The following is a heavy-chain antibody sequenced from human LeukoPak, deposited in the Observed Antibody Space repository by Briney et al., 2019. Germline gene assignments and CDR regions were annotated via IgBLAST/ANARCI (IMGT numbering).Heavy chain of an antibody. CDR1: GFTFSSYA. D-gene: IGHD3-16*01. V-gene: IGHV3-30*04. Sequence: GGSLRLSCAASGFTFSSYAMHWVRQAPGKGLEWVAVISYDGSNKYYADSVKGRFTISRDNSKNTLYLQMNSLRAEDTAVYYCARDRTGGFDYWGQGTLVTVSS. CDR2: ISYDGSNK. CDR3: ARDRTGGFDY. J-gene: IGHJ4*02.